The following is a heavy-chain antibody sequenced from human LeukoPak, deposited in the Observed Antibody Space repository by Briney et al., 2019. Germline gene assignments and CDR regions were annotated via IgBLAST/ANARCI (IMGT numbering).Heavy chain of an antibody. CDR3: ARGGSGSYYGYNWFDP. V-gene: IGHV5-10-1*01. Sequence: GESLKISCKGPGYSFTSYWISWVRQMPGKGLEWMGRIDPSDSYTNYSPSFQGHVTISADKSISTAYLQWSSLKASDTAMYYCARGGSGSYYGYNWFDPWGQGTLVTVSS. J-gene: IGHJ5*02. CDR1: GYSFTSYW. D-gene: IGHD3-10*01. CDR2: IDPSDSYT.